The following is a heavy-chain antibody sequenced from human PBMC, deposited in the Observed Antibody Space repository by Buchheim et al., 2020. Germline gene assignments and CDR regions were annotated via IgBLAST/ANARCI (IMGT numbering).Heavy chain of an antibody. CDR2: TYHSGSP. Sequence: QLQLQESDSGLVKPSQTLSLTCAVSGDPITSGPYSWSWVRQRPGKGLEWIGYTYHSGSPNYNPSLKSRVIISVDKSKIQFSLNLRSMTAADTAVYYCARGYRFAYYFDYWGQGTL. CDR1: GDPITSGPYS. CDR3: ARGYRFAYYFDY. J-gene: IGHJ4*02. V-gene: IGHV4-30-2*01. D-gene: IGHD3-16*01.